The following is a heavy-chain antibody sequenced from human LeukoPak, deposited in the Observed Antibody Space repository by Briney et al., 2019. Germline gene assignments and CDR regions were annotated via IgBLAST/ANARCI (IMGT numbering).Heavy chain of an antibody. Sequence: SETLSLTCTVSGGSVSSDSYYWSWIRQPPGKGLEWIGHISYGGTTNYNPSLKSRVIISIDISQNQFSLKLSSVTAADTAVYYCAGAPNPTFFDYWGQGPLATVSS. CDR1: GGSVSSDSYY. CDR2: ISYGGTT. V-gene: IGHV4-61*01. J-gene: IGHJ4*02. CDR3: AGAPNPTFFDY.